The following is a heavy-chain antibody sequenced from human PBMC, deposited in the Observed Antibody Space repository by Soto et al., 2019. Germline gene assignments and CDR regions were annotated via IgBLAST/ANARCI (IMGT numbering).Heavy chain of an antibody. V-gene: IGHV1-69*02. J-gene: IGHJ3*02. CDR2: IIPILGIT. CDR3: AEVAAVHASSGQPSCAFGI. Sequence: QVQLVQSEAEVRKPGSSVKVSCKASGGTFSSYTICWMRQAPGQGLVWMGRIIPILGITNYAQEFQGRVTITSDRSTTTAYMELRSLRSEDTAVYYCAEVAAVHASSGQPSCAFGIWCRGTMVSVSS. CDR1: GGTFSSYT. D-gene: IGHD2-15*01.